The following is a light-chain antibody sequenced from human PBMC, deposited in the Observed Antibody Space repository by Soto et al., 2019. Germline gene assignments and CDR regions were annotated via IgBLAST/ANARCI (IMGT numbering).Light chain of an antibody. Sequence: DVVVTQSPLSLPVTLGQPASISCRSSQSLVYTNGNTYLAWFQQRPGQSPRRLIYKVSIRDSGVPDRFSGSGSGTEFTLTISRVWAEDVGVYYCMQGTHWPRTFGQGTKVEIK. CDR2: KVS. J-gene: IGKJ1*01. V-gene: IGKV2-30*01. CDR1: QSLVYTNGNTY. CDR3: MQGTHWPRT.